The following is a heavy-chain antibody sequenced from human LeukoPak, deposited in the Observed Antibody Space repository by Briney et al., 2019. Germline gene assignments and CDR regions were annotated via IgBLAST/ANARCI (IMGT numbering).Heavy chain of an antibody. CDR3: ARDSAPYYYDSSGYYPYYFDY. CDR2: INPNSGGT. Sequence: ASVKVSCKASGYTFTGYYMHWVRQAPGQGLEWMGWINPNSGGTNYAQKFQGWVTMTRDTSISTAYMELSRLRSDDTAVYYCARDSAPYYYDSSGYYPYYFDYWAREPWSPSPQ. D-gene: IGHD3-22*01. CDR1: GYTFTGYY. J-gene: IGHJ4*02. V-gene: IGHV1-2*04.